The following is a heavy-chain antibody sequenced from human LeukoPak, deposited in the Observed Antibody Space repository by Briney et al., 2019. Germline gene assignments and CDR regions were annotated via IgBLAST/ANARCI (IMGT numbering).Heavy chain of an antibody. J-gene: IGHJ3*02. CDR3: ARGTSSGWSQYAFDI. V-gene: IGHV3-21*01. CDR1: GITFSSYS. CDR2: ISSSSSYI. D-gene: IGHD6-19*01. Sequence: GGSLRLSCAAFGITFSSYSMNWVRQAPGKGLEWVSSISSSSSYIYYADSVKGRFTISRDNAKNSLYLQMNSLRAEDTAVYYCARGTSSGWSQYAFDIWGQGTMVTVSS.